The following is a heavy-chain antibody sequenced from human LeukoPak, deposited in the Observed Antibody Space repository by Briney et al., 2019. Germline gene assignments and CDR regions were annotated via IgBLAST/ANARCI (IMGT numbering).Heavy chain of an antibody. V-gene: IGHV3-30*02. D-gene: IGHD3-22*01. CDR1: GFTFSDFG. J-gene: IGHJ4*02. Sequence: GGYLRLSCAASGFTFSDFGMHWVRQAPGKGLEWVAFIRYGGNNKYYADSVKGRFTISRDNSVNTLSLQMNSLRTEDTAVYYCAKGTYYYDSSGFDYWGQGTLVTVSS. CDR3: AKGTYYYDSSGFDY. CDR2: IRYGGNNK.